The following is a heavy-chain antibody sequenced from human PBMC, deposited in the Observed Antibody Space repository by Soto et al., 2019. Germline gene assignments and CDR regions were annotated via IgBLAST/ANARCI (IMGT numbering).Heavy chain of an antibody. J-gene: IGHJ4*02. D-gene: IGHD3-22*01. CDR3: ARGLDSSGYSPDFDY. V-gene: IGHV1-46*01. CDR1: GYTFTSYY. CDR2: INPSGDGT. Sequence: ASVKVSCKASGYTFTSYYMHWVRQAPGQGLEWMGIINPSGDGTSYAQKFQGRVTMTRDTSTSTVYMELSSLRSEDTAVYYCARGLDSSGYSPDFDYWGQGTLVTSPQ.